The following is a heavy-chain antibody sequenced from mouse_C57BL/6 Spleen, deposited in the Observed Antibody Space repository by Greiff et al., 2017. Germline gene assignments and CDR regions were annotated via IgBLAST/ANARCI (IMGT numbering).Heavy chain of an antibody. V-gene: IGHV1-82*01. CDR2: IYPGAGDT. J-gene: IGHJ2*01. CDR3: ARGDWDDFDY. D-gene: IGHD4-1*01. CDR1: GYAFSSSW. Sequence: VQLQQSGPELVKPGASVKISCKASGYAFSSSWMNWVKQRPGQGLEWIGRIYPGAGDTNYNGKFKGKATLTADKSSSTAYMQLSSLTSEDSAVYFCARGDWDDFDYWGQGTTLTVSS.